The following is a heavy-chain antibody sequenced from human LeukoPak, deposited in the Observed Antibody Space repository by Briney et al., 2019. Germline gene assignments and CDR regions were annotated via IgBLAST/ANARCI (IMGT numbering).Heavy chain of an antibody. CDR2: IYHSGNT. CDR3: ARGFQQMATITGFNL. V-gene: IGHV4-59*08. J-gene: IGHJ5*02. D-gene: IGHD5-24*01. CDR1: GGSISNYY. Sequence: SETLSLTWTISGGSISNYYWSWIRQPPGKGLEWIGYIYHSGNTNYNPSLKSRLTISIDMSKNQFSLILNSVTAADTAVYYCARGFQQMATITGFNLWGQGILVTVSS.